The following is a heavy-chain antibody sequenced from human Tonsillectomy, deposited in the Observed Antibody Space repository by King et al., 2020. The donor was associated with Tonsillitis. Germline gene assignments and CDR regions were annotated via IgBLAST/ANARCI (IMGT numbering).Heavy chain of an antibody. D-gene: IGHD3-16*01. J-gene: IGHJ5*02. V-gene: IGHV4-59*01. CDR2: IYYSGST. Sequence: QLQESGPGLVKPSETLSLTCTVSGGSISSYYWSWIRQPPGKGLEWIGYIYYSGSTNYNPSLKSRVTISVDTSKNQFSLKLSSVTAADTAVYHCARDRQGGWFDPWGQGTLVTVSS. CDR1: GGSISSYY. CDR3: ARDRQGGWFDP.